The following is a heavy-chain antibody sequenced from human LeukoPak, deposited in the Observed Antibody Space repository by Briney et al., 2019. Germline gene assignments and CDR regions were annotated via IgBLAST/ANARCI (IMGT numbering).Heavy chain of an antibody. CDR2: ITGDCNYI. D-gene: IGHD3-3*01. J-gene: IGHJ4*02. Sequence: GGSLRLSCVASGFMFSSYWIQWVRQAPGKGLEWVSSITGDCNYIFYADSVKGRFTISRDNAQNSLFLELNSLRGEDTAVYYCARERNFYYFDYWGQGALVTVSS. CDR1: GFMFSSYW. CDR3: ARERNFYYFDY. V-gene: IGHV3-21*01.